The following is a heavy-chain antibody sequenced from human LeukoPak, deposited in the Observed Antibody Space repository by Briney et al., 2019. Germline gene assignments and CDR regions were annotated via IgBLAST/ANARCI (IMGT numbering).Heavy chain of an antibody. V-gene: IGHV3-30*14. Sequence: PGRSLRLSCAASGFTFSSYAMHWVRQAPGKGLEWVAVISYDGSNKYYADSVKGRFTISRDNSKNTLYLQMNSLRAEDTAVYYCARGPIDYWGQGTLVTVSS. J-gene: IGHJ4*02. CDR3: ARGPIDY. CDR2: ISYDGSNK. CDR1: GFTFSSYA.